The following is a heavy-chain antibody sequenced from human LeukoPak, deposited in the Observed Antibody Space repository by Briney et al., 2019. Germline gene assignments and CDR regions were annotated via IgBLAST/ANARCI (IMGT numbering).Heavy chain of an antibody. Sequence: GGSLRLSCAASGFTFSSYGTHWVRQAPGKGLEWVAIIWYDESNKFYGDSVKGRFTISRDNSKNTLFLQMSDLRAEDTAVYYCARGEYHYGMDVWGQGTTVTVAS. CDR2: IWYDESNK. D-gene: IGHD3-10*01. J-gene: IGHJ6*02. CDR1: GFTFSSYG. CDR3: ARGEYHYGMDV. V-gene: IGHV3-33*01.